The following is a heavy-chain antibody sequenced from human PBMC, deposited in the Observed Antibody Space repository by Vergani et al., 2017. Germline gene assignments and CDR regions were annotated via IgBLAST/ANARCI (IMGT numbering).Heavy chain of an antibody. CDR3: ARTGPKYCSGGSCYLDY. CDR1: GGSISSYY. V-gene: IGHV4-59*01. Sequence: QVQLQESGPGLVKPSETLSLTCTVSGGSISSYYWSWIRQPPGKGLEWIGYIYYSGRTNYNPSLKSRVTISVDTSKNQFSLKLSSVTAADTAVYYCARTGPKYCSGGSCYLDYWGQGTLVTVSS. D-gene: IGHD2-15*01. J-gene: IGHJ4*02. CDR2: IYYSGRT.